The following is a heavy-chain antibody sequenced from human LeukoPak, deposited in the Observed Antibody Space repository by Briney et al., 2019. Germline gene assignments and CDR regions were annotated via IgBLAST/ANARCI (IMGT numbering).Heavy chain of an antibody. Sequence: GGSLRLSCAASGFIFSSYWMHWVRQAPGKGLVWVSRLNTDGISISYADSVKGRFTISRDNAKNTLYLQMNSLRAEDTAVYYCARDCSSTSCVNTFDYWGQGTLVTVSS. J-gene: IGHJ4*02. D-gene: IGHD2-2*01. CDR3: ARDCSSTSCVNTFDY. V-gene: IGHV3-74*01. CDR1: GFIFSSYW. CDR2: LNTDGISI.